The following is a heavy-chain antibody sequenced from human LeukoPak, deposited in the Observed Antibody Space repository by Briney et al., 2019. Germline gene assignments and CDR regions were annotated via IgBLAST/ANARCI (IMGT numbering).Heavy chain of an antibody. CDR3: ARGSRITMVRGVKTLDY. V-gene: IGHV4-34*01. CDR1: GGSFSGYY. D-gene: IGHD3-10*01. Sequence: SETLSLTCAVYGGSFSGYYWSWIRQPPGKGLEWIGGINHSGSTNYNPSLKSRVTISVDTSKNQFSLKLSSVTAADTAVYYCARGSRITMVRGVKTLDYWGQGTLVTVSS. CDR2: INHSGST. J-gene: IGHJ4*02.